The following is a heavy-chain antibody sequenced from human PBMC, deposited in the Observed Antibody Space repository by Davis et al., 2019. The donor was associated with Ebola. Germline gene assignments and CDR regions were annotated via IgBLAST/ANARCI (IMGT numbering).Heavy chain of an antibody. CDR1: GFTFNDYY. CDR3: ARGIAAAGTIPY. D-gene: IGHD6-13*01. CDR2: ISSSGSTI. Sequence: GESLKISCAASGFTFNDYYMSWIRQAPGKGLEWVSYISSSGSTIYYADSVKGRFTISRDNAKNSLYLQMNSLRAEDTAVYYCARGIAAAGTIPYWGQGTLVTVSS. J-gene: IGHJ4*02. V-gene: IGHV3-11*04.